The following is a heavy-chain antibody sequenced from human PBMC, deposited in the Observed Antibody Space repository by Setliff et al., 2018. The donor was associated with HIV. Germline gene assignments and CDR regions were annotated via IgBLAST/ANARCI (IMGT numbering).Heavy chain of an antibody. V-gene: IGHV4-61*09. CDR2: VYTSGST. D-gene: IGHD3-3*01. CDR1: GDSISSGAYY. J-gene: IGHJ3*02. CDR3: ARGETYGFWSGYGNAFDI. Sequence: SETLSLTCTVSGDSISSGAYYWTWLRQPAGKGLEWIGHVYTSGSTNYNPSLKSRVTISLDTSKNQFSLKLSSVTATDTAVYYCARGETYGFWSGYGNAFDIWGQGTMVTVSS.